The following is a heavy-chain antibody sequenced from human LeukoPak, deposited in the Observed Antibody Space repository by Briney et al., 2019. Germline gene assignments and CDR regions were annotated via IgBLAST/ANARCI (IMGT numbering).Heavy chain of an antibody. CDR3: ARDLYRIVVVPHYFDY. CDR1: GFTFSSYS. V-gene: IGHV3-21*01. D-gene: IGHD3-22*01. J-gene: IGHJ4*02. CDR2: ISSSSSYI. Sequence: GGSLRLSCAASGFTFSSYSMNWVRQAPGKGLEWVSSISSSSSYIYYADSVKGRFTISRDNAKNSLYLQMNSLRAEDTAVYYCARDLYRIVVVPHYFDYWGQGTLVTVSS.